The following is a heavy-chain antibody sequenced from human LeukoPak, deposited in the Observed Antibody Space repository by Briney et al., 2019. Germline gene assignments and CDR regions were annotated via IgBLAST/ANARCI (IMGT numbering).Heavy chain of an antibody. CDR3: ATAGYHGYYYYYMDV. J-gene: IGHJ6*03. V-gene: IGHV1-8*01. CDR2: MNPNSGNT. CDR1: GYTFTSYD. D-gene: IGHD3-9*01. Sequence: ASVKVSCKASGYTFTSYDINWVRQATGQGLEWMGWMNPNSGNTGYAQKFQGRVTMTRNTSISTAYMELSSLRSEDTAVYYCATAGYHGYYYYYMDVWGKGTTVTVSS.